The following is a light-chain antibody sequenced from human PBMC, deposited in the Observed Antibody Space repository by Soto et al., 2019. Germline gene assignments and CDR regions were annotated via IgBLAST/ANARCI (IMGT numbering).Light chain of an antibody. CDR1: QSIDSW. V-gene: IGKV1-5*03. CDR3: QHYKSYPWT. Sequence: DIQMTQSPSTMSASVGDRVTITCRASQSIDSWLAWYQQKPGKAPKFLMYKASNLESGVPSRFSGSGSETEFTLTISSLQPDDFVTYYCQHYKSYPWTFGQGTKVEFK. CDR2: KAS. J-gene: IGKJ1*01.